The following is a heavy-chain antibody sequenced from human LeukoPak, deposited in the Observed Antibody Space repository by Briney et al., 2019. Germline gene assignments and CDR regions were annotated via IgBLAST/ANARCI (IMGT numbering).Heavy chain of an antibody. D-gene: IGHD6-13*01. Sequence: SETLPLTCTVSGGSISSSSYYWGWIRQPPGKGLEWIGSIYYSGSTYYNPSLKSRVTISVDTSKNQFSLKLSSVTAADTAVYYCARLRWESSWHDFDYWGQGTLVTVSS. J-gene: IGHJ4*02. CDR3: ARLRWESSWHDFDY. CDR1: GGSISSSSYY. CDR2: IYYSGST. V-gene: IGHV4-39*01.